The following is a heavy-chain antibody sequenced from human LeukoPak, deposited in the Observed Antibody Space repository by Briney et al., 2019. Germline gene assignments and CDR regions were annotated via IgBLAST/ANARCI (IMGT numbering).Heavy chain of an antibody. Sequence: VASVKVSCKASGYTFTSYGISWVRQAPGKGLEWMGGFDPEDGETIYAQKFQGRVTMTEDTSTDTAYMELSSLRSEDTAVYYCATEVNYYDSSGYPYHFDYWGQGALVTLSS. CDR1: GYTFTSYG. J-gene: IGHJ4*02. V-gene: IGHV1-24*01. CDR2: FDPEDGET. D-gene: IGHD3-22*01. CDR3: ATEVNYYDSSGYPYHFDY.